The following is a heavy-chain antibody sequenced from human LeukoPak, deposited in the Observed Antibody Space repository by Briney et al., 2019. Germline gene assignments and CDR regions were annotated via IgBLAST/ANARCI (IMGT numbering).Heavy chain of an antibody. Sequence: ASVKISCKVSGYTFTDYYMHWVQQAPGKGLEWMGLVDPEDGETIYAEKFQGRVTITADTSTDTAYMELGSLRSEDTAVYYCATAHCSSTSCYKFVSDYYYMDVWGKGTTVTVSS. D-gene: IGHD2-2*02. CDR1: GYTFTDYY. J-gene: IGHJ6*03. V-gene: IGHV1-69-2*01. CDR3: ATAHCSSTSCYKFVSDYYYMDV. CDR2: VDPEDGET.